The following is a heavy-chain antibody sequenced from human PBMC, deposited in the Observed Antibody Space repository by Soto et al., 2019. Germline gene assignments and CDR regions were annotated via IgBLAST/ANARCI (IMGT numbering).Heavy chain of an antibody. CDR3: ARRGSGRYYDY. Sequence: EVQLLESGGGLVQPGGSLRLSCAASGFTFSSYAMRWVRQAPGKGLEWVSAISGSGDSTYYADSVKGRFTVSRDNSKNTRYLQMNSLRAEDTAVYYCARRGSGRYYDYWGQGTLVTVSS. D-gene: IGHD6-19*01. J-gene: IGHJ4*02. CDR1: GFTFSSYA. V-gene: IGHV3-23*01. CDR2: ISGSGDST.